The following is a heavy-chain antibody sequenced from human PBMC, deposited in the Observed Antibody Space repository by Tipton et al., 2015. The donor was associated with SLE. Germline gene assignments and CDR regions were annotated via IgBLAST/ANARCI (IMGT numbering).Heavy chain of an antibody. CDR2: IRSKADSYAT. J-gene: IGHJ1*01. CDR1: GFTFSGSA. D-gene: IGHD6-13*01. CDR3: TPTPLAASGPAEYFQH. V-gene: IGHV3-73*01. Sequence: SLRLSCAASGFTFSGSAMHWVRQASGQGLEWVGRIRSKADSYATTYVASVKGRFTISRDDSKNTAYLPMDSLKTEDTAMYYCTPTPLAASGPAEYFQHRGRGRLVTVSS.